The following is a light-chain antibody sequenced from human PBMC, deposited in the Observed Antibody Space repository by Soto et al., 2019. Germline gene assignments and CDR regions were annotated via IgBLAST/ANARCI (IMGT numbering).Light chain of an antibody. J-gene: IGLJ3*02. V-gene: IGLV2-8*01. CDR3: SSYTSYTTLWV. CDR1: SSDIGGYNY. Sequence: QSALTQPPSASGSPGQSVTISCTGTSSDIGGYNYVSWYQQHPGKAPKLIIYEVSKRPSGVPDRFSGSKSGNTASLTVSGLQAEDEADYYCSSYTSYTTLWVFGGGTKLTVL. CDR2: EVS.